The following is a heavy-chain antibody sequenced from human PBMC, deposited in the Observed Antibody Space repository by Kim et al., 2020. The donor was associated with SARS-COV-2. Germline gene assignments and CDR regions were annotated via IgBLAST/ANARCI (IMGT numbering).Heavy chain of an antibody. V-gene: IGHV3-33*01. D-gene: IGHD1-26*01. CDR3: AREGRVGATTGIDY. J-gene: IGHJ4*02. Sequence: GDAVKGRVTISRDKSQNTLYMQMKSLRDEDTAVYYCAREGRVGATTGIDYWGQGTLVTVSS.